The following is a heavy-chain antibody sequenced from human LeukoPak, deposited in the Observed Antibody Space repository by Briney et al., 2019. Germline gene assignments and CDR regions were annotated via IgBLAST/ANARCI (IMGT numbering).Heavy chain of an antibody. CDR3: ARDYYYDSSGYPTPDY. D-gene: IGHD3-22*01. CDR2: IWYDGSNK. CDR1: GFTFSSYG. V-gene: IGHV3-33*01. J-gene: IGHJ4*02. Sequence: PGGSLRLSCAASGFTFSSYGMHWVRQAPGKGLEWVAVIWYDGSNKYYADSVKGRFTIPRHNSKNTLYLQMNSLRADDTAVYYCARDYYYDSSGYPTPDYWGQGTLVTVSS.